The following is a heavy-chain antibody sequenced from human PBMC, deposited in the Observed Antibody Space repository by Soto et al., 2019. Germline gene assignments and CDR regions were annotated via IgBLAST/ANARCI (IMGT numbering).Heavy chain of an antibody. CDR3: AKDIVQISSGWHSGWFDP. CDR1: GFTFSSYG. J-gene: IGHJ5*02. D-gene: IGHD6-19*01. CDR2: ISYDGSNK. V-gene: IGHV3-30*18. Sequence: GGSLRLSCAASGFTFSSYGMHWVRQAPGKGLEWVAVISYDGSNKYYADSVKGRFSISRDNSKNTLYLQMNSLRAEDTAGYYCAKDIVQISSGWHSGWFDPWGQGTLVTVSS.